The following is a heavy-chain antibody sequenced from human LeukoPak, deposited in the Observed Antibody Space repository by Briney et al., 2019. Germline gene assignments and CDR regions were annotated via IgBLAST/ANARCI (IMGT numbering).Heavy chain of an antibody. J-gene: IGHJ6*02. V-gene: IGHV3-23*01. CDR3: ARARPWDSSRSYYFGMDV. CDR2: IPGSGGAT. Sequence: GGSLRLSCEASGFTFSYAIHWVRQAPGTGLEWVSSIPGSGGATYYADSVRGRFSISRDSSKNTVYLQMNSLRDEDTAVYYCARARPWDSSRSYYFGMDVWGHGTTVTVSS. CDR1: GFTFSYA. D-gene: IGHD3-22*01.